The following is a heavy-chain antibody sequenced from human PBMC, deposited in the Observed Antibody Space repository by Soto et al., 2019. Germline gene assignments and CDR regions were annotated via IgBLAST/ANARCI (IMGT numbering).Heavy chain of an antibody. D-gene: IGHD3-22*01. V-gene: IGHV4-30-2*02. Sequence: SETLSLTCAVSGGCISSGGYSWSWIRQPPGKGLEWIGYIYHSGSTYYNPSLKSRVTISVDNSKNTQYLQMSSLRADDTAVYYCVKGEYYYDSSGYYPFDYWGQGTLVTVSS. CDR3: VKGEYYYDSSGYYPFDY. CDR2: IYHSGST. J-gene: IGHJ4*02. CDR1: GGCISSGGYS.